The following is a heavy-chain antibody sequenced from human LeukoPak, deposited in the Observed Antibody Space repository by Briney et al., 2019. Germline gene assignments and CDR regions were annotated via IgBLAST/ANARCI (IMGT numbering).Heavy chain of an antibody. V-gene: IGHV3-30*02. CDR1: GFTFSSYG. Sequence: PGGSLRLSCAASGFTFSSYGMHWVRQAPGKGLEWVAFIRYDGSNKYYADSVKGRFTISRDNSKNTLYLQMNSLRAEDTAVYYCAKETRDSSGWSSLELDAFDIWGQGTMVTVSS. J-gene: IGHJ3*02. CDR3: AKETRDSSGWSSLELDAFDI. CDR2: IRYDGSNK. D-gene: IGHD6-19*01.